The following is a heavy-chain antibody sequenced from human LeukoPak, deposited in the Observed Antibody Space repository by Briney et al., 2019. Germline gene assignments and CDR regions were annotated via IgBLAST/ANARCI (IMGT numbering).Heavy chain of an antibody. CDR3: AKVPLKGYNYGYYFDY. J-gene: IGHJ4*02. Sequence: PGGSLRLSCAAPGFTSDDHAMHRVRQAPGKVLEWVSLIRGDGGSTIYAESMKGRFTISRDKSKNSLYLRMMSLRTEDTALCYCAKVPLKGYNYGYYFDYWGQGTLVTVAS. V-gene: IGHV3-43*02. CDR1: GFTSDDHA. CDR2: IRGDGGST. D-gene: IGHD5-18*01.